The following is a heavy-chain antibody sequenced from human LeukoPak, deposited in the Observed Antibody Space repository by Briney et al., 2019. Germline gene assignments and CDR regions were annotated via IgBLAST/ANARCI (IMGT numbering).Heavy chain of an antibody. J-gene: IGHJ5*02. V-gene: IGHV3-9*02. CDR3: AKGAVAGSYNWFDP. CDR1: GFTSDDYA. Sequence: GRSLRLSCAASGFTSDDYAMHWVRQAPGKGLEWVSGISWNSGSIGYADSVKGRFTISRDNAKNSLYLQMNSLRAEDTALYYCAKGAVAGSYNWFDPWGQGTLVTVSS. CDR2: ISWNSGSI. D-gene: IGHD6-19*01.